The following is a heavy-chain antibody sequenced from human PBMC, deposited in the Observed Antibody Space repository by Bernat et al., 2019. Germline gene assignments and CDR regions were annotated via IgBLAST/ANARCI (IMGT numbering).Heavy chain of an antibody. V-gene: IGHV1-2*04. J-gene: IGHJ3*02. Sequence: QVQLVQSGAEVKKPGASVKVSCKASGYTFTGYYMHWVRQAPGQGLEWMGWINPNSGGTNYAQKFQGWVTMTRDTSISTAYMELSRLRSDDTAVYYCARRIIMVRGVIIEAFDIWGQGTMVTVSS. D-gene: IGHD3-10*01. CDR3: ARRIIMVRGVIIEAFDI. CDR2: INPNSGGT. CDR1: GYTFTGYY.